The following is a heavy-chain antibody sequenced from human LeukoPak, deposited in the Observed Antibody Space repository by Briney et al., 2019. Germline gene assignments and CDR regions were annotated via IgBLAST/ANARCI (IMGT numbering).Heavy chain of an antibody. CDR1: GFTVNSKY. Sequence: GGSLRLSCAASGFTVNSKYMSWLRQAPGKGLEWVSIIYSGGSTYYADSVKGRFTISRDNSKNTLYFQMNSLRAEDTAVYYCARSSEIFGVVILFDYWGQGTLVTVSS. CDR3: ARSSEIFGVVILFDY. CDR2: IYSGGST. D-gene: IGHD3-3*01. J-gene: IGHJ4*02. V-gene: IGHV3-66*01.